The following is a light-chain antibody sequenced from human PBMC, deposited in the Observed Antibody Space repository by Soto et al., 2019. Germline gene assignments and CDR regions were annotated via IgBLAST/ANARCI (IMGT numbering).Light chain of an antibody. CDR2: RNN. CDR1: RSNIGGNS. CDR3: AAWDGSLKGYV. J-gene: IGLJ1*01. V-gene: IGLV1-44*01. Sequence: QPVLTQPPSASGTPGQRVTISCSGTRSNIGGNSVNWYQHLPGTAPKLLIYRNNQRPSGVPDRFSGSKSGTSASLAISGLQSEDEADYYCAAWDGSLKGYVFATGTKLTVL.